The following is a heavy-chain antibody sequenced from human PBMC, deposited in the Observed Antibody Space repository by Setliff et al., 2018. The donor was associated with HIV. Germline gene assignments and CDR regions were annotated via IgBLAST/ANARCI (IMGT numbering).Heavy chain of an antibody. CDR1: DDPISSYY. Sequence: PSETLSLTCYVTDDPISSYYWSWVRQPAGKGLEWIGRLYVSGDTNYNPSLKSRVTMSLDTSKKHFSLKLNSVTAADTAVYYCARRSIVGVARGFYYYNLDVWGQGTTVTVSS. CDR2: LYVSGDT. V-gene: IGHV4-4*07. D-gene: IGHD1-26*01. J-gene: IGHJ6*02. CDR3: ARRSIVGVARGFYYYNLDV.